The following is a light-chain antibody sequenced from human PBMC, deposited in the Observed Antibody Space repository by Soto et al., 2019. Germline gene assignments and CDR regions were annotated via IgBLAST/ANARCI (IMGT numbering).Light chain of an antibody. CDR3: QVRDTGNNHVV. CDR1: KIESKS. V-gene: IGLV3-21*02. J-gene: IGLJ2*01. Sequence: SYDLTQPPSVSVAPGQTARITCGGYKIESKSVHWYQQKPGQAPVLVVYDGRDRPSGIPDRFYGSNSGNAATLTISRVEVGDEADYWCQVRDTGNNHVVFGGGTKLTVL. CDR2: DGR.